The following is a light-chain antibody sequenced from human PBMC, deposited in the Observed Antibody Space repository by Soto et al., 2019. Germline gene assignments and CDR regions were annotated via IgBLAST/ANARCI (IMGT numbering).Light chain of an antibody. V-gene: IGLV1-40*01. CDR2: GNS. CDR1: SSNIGAGYD. CDR3: QSYDSSLSGVV. Sequence: QSVPTQPPSVSGAPGQRVTNSCTGSSSNIGAGYDVHWYQQLPGTAPKLLIYGNSNRPSGVPDRFSGSKSGTSASLAITGLQAEDEADYYCQSYDSSLSGVVFGGATKLTVL. J-gene: IGLJ2*01.